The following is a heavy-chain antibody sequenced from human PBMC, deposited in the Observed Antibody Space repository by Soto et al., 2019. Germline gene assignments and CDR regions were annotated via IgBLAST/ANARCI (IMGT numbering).Heavy chain of an antibody. CDR2: IYYSGNT. V-gene: IGHV4-59*01. CDR3: ARDQNGSPHFDY. D-gene: IGHD1-26*01. Sequence: SETLSLTCTVSGGSISSYYWSWIRQPPGKGLEWIGYIYYSGNTNYNPSLKSRVTISVDTSKNQFSLKLSSVTAADTAVYYCARDQNGSPHFDYWGQGTQVTVSS. CDR1: GGSISSYY. J-gene: IGHJ4*02.